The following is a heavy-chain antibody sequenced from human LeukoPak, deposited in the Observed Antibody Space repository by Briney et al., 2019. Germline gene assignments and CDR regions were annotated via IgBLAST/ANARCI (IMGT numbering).Heavy chain of an antibody. J-gene: IGHJ4*02. CDR2: IYTSGST. D-gene: IGHD3-16*02. CDR3: ARGHGRRYDYVWGSYRYTGFDY. V-gene: IGHV4-4*07. CDR1: GGSISSYY. Sequence: SETLSLTCTVSGGSISSYYWSWIRQPPGKGLEWIGRIYTSGSTNYNPSLKSRVTISVDTSKNQFSLKLSSVTAADTAVYYCARGHGRRYDYVWGSYRYTGFDYWGQGTLVTVSS.